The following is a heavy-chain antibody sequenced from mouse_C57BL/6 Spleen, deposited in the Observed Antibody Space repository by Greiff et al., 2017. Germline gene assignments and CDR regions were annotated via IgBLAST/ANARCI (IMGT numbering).Heavy chain of an antibody. CDR3: ARGDGNSYYYAMDY. CDR2: IDPSDSET. Sequence: QVHVKQPGAELVRPGSSVKLSCKASGYTFTSYWMHWVKQRPIQGLEWIGNIDPSDSETHYNQKFKDKATLTVDKSSSTAYMQLSSLTSEDSAVYYCARGDGNSYYYAMDYWGQGTSVTVSS. CDR1: GYTFTSYW. D-gene: IGHD2-1*01. V-gene: IGHV1-52*01. J-gene: IGHJ4*01.